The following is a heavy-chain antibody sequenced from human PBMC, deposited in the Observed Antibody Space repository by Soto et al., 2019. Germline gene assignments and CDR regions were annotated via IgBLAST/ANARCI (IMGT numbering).Heavy chain of an antibody. D-gene: IGHD1-1*01. Sequence: QVQLVQSGAEVKNPGASVKVSCKASGYTFTDYDINWFRQATGQGLEWMGWMNPNSGYTGYAQNFQGRGTMTRSTTRSTSDMELSTLRSEDTAVYYCAKGPQNWRVDYWGQGTLVTVSS. V-gene: IGHV1-8*01. CDR1: GYTFTDYD. CDR2: MNPNSGYT. CDR3: AKGPQNWRVDY. J-gene: IGHJ4*02.